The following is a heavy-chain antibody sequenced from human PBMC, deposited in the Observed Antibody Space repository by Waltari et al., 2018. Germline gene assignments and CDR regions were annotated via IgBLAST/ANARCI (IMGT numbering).Heavy chain of an antibody. CDR2: VIASGDIT. D-gene: IGHD2-15*01. Sequence: EVQLLESGGALVQPGGSLRLSCAASGFTFSNYDMSWVRQAPGPGLECVSTVIASGDITDEADSVEGRFTSSRDNCKKMLYLQMTSLRAGDTALYYCAKDGEDGPDYGLDVWGRGTTVTVSS. V-gene: IGHV3-23*01. CDR1: GFTFSNYD. CDR3: AKDGEDGPDYGLDV. J-gene: IGHJ6*02.